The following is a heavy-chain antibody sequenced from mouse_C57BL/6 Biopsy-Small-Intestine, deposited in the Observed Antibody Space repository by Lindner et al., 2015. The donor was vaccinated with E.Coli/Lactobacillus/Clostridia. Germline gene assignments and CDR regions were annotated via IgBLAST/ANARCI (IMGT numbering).Heavy chain of an antibody. J-gene: IGHJ1*03. Sequence: SVKVSCKTSGYTFTSYSVSWVRQAPGQGLEWMGWIITYNGAKKYAQKFQGRVTMTTDTSTSTAYMELRGLKSDDTAVYYCARTAWFGDLFADYEYYYMDVWGKGTTVTVSS. CDR2: IITYNGAK. D-gene: IGHD1-1*01. CDR1: GYTFTSYS. CDR3: ARTAWFGDLFADYEYYYMDV. V-gene: IGHV1-4*01.